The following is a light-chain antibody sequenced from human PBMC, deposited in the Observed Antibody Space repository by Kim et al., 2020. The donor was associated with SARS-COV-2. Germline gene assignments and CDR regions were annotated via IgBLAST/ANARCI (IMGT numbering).Light chain of an antibody. CDR1: QSVSSNS. CDR2: VAS. CDR3: QQYGGSPRT. Sequence: APGERATRSCRASQSVSSNSLAWYQQKPGQAPRLLVYVASSRAPGIPDRFSGSGSGTDFTLTISRLEPEDFAVYYCQQYGGSPRTFGQGTKVDIK. J-gene: IGKJ1*01. V-gene: IGKV3-20*01.